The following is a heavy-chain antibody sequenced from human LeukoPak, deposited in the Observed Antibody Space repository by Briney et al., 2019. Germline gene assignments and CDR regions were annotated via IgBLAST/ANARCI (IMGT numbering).Heavy chain of an antibody. Sequence: QPGGSLRLSCVASGFSFSSYVMNWVGHAPGTGREWVSAISGNGGSTYYADSVKGRFTISRDKSKSTLSLQMNSLRAEDTAVYYCAKGIELWSTYFDHWGQGTLVTASS. CDR3: AKGIELWSTYFDH. CDR2: ISGNGGST. J-gene: IGHJ4*02. CDR1: GFSFSSYV. D-gene: IGHD5-18*01. V-gene: IGHV3-23*01.